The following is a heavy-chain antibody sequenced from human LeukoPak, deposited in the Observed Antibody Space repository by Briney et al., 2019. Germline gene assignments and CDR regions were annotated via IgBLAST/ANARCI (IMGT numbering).Heavy chain of an antibody. D-gene: IGHD3-10*01. V-gene: IGHV3-33*05. Sequence: PGGSLRLSCAASGFTFSSYGMHWVRQAPGKGLEWVAVISYDGSNKYYADSVKGRFTISRDNSKNTLYLQMNSLRAEDTAVYYCARGGRWPGEYWGQGTLVTVSS. CDR2: ISYDGSNK. J-gene: IGHJ4*02. CDR1: GFTFSSYG. CDR3: ARGGRWPGEY.